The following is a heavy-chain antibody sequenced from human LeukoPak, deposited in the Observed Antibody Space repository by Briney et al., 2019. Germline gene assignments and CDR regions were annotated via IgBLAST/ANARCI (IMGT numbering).Heavy chain of an antibody. CDR2: ISGGGDST. CDR3: AKDGVGYYDSSGHIDY. V-gene: IGHV3-23*01. CDR1: GFTFSSYA. D-gene: IGHD3-22*01. J-gene: IGHJ4*02. Sequence: GGSLRLSCAASGFTFSSYAMTWVRQAPGKGLEWLSAISGGGDSTWYADSVKGRFTISRDNSKNTLYLQMNSLRAEDTAVYYCAKDGVGYYDSSGHIDYWGQGTLVTVSS.